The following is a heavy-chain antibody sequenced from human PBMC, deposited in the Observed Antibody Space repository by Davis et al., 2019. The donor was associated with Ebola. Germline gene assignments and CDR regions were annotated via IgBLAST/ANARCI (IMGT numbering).Heavy chain of an antibody. CDR2: IIPIFGTT. CDR3: ARGSRTIRYYYYGMDV. V-gene: IGHV1-69*13. J-gene: IGHJ6*02. CDR1: GGTFSNYD. Sequence: SVKVSCKASGGTFSNYDISWVRQAPGQGLEWMGGIIPIFGTTKYAQKFQGRVTITADESTRTAYMELSSLRSEDTAVYYCARGSRTIRYYYYGMDVWGQGTTVTVSS. D-gene: IGHD2-2*01.